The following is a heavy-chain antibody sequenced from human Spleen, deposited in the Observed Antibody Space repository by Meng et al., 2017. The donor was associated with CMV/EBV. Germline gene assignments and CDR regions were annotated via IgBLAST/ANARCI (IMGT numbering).Heavy chain of an antibody. J-gene: IGHJ5*01. Sequence: CSASGFTFSDYYMTWIRQAPGKGLEWVSYISSSGSITKYLDSVKGRFTISRDNAKNSLFLQMNSLRVEDTAVYYCARDSSAVHNWLDSWGQGTLVTVSS. CDR2: ISSSGSIT. CDR1: GFTFSDYY. CDR3: ARDSSAVHNWLDS. D-gene: IGHD1-26*01. V-gene: IGHV3-11*04.